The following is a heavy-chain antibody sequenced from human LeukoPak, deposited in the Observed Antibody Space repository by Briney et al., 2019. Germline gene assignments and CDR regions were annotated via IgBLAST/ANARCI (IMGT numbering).Heavy chain of an antibody. Sequence: SVKVSCKASGGTFSSYAISWVRQAPGQGLEWMGRIIPILGIANYAQKFQGRVTITADKSTSTAYMELSSLRSEDTAVYYCARDTEVAGTQPLDYWGQGTLVTVSS. CDR1: GGTFSSYA. D-gene: IGHD6-19*01. V-gene: IGHV1-69*04. CDR3: ARDTEVAGTQPLDY. J-gene: IGHJ4*02. CDR2: IIPILGIA.